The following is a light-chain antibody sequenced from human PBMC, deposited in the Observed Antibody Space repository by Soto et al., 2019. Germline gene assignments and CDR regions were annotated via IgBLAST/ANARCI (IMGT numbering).Light chain of an antibody. Sequence: EIVLTQSPATLSLSPGERATLSCRASQSIRSPFLAWYQQKPGQAPRLFIHGASSRAPGIPDRFSGSGSGTDFTLTISRLEPEDFAVYYCGSDEWTFGQGTKVE. CDR2: GAS. J-gene: IGKJ1*01. CDR1: QSIRSPF. CDR3: GSDEWT. V-gene: IGKV3-20*01.